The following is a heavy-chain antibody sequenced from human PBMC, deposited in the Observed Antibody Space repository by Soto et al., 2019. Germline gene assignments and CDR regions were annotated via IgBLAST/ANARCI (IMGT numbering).Heavy chain of an antibody. V-gene: IGHV3-23*01. CDR1: GFTFSSYA. Sequence: EVQLLESGGGLVQPGGSLRLSCAASGFTFSSYAMSWVRQAPGKGLEWVSVISASGGNTNYADSVKGRFTISRDNSKNTLSLQMDSLRAEDTALYYCAKGPTTVTTRWFDPWGQGTLVTASS. CDR2: ISASGGNT. J-gene: IGHJ5*02. CDR3: AKGPTTVTTRWFDP. D-gene: IGHD4-17*01.